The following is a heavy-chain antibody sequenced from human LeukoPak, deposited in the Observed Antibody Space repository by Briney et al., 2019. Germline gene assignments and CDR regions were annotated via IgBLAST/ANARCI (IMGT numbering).Heavy chain of an antibody. Sequence: SETLSLTCAVYGGSFSGYYWSWIRQPPGKGLEWIGEINHSGSTNYNPSLKSRVTISVDTSKNQFSLKLSSVTAADTAVYYYARGRYCSGGSCYYSRSYYYYYYGMDVWGQGTTVTISS. CDR1: GGSFSGYY. D-gene: IGHD2-15*01. CDR3: ARGRYCSGGSCYYSRSYYYYYYGMDV. V-gene: IGHV4-34*01. CDR2: INHSGST. J-gene: IGHJ6*02.